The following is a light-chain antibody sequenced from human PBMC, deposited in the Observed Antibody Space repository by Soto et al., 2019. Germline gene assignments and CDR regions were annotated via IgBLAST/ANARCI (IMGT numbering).Light chain of an antibody. V-gene: IGKV3-20*01. CDR1: QSVSSNH. Sequence: ELVLTQSPGTLSLSPGERATLSCRASQSVSSNHLAWYQHRPGQAPRLLIFGASNKATGIPDRFSGSGSGTDFTLTISRLEPEVFAVYYCQQYGSSPLYAFGQGTKLEIK. J-gene: IGKJ2*01. CDR3: QQYGSSPLYA. CDR2: GAS.